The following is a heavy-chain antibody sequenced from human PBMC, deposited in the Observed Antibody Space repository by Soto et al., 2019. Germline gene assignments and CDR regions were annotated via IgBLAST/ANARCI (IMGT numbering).Heavy chain of an antibody. V-gene: IGHV3-23*01. CDR3: AKGSASSRPYFFDC. J-gene: IGHJ4*02. CDR1: GFTFSNYV. D-gene: IGHD6-6*01. Sequence: PGGSLRLSCAVSGFTFSNYVMSWVRQAPGKGLEWVSAITGSGGDTYYADSVKGRFTISRDNSKSTLHLQMNSLRAEDTAVYYCAKGSASSRPYFFDCWGQGTLVTVSS. CDR2: ITGSGGDT.